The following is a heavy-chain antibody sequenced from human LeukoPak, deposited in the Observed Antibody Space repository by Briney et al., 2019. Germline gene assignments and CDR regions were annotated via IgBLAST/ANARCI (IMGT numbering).Heavy chain of an antibody. Sequence: GESLKISCKGSGYNFANYWIGWVRQMPEKGLEWMGIISPGDSNITYSPSFQGQVTISADKSISTAYLQWSSLKASDTAIYYCARRRGGSSLDYWGQGTLVAVSS. J-gene: IGHJ4*02. CDR1: GYNFANYW. D-gene: IGHD6-6*01. CDR2: ISPGDSNI. CDR3: ARRRGGSSLDY. V-gene: IGHV5-51*01.